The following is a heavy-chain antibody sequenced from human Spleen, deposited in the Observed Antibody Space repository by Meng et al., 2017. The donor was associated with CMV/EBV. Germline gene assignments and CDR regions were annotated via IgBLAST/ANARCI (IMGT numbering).Heavy chain of an antibody. Sequence: GGSLRLSCVASGFIFSSSGMFWVRQAPGRGLEWVAFIRYDGTLEYYADSVKGRFTISRDNPKKTLYLQMNSLKPEDTAVFYCANARTGYYYYGMDVWGQGTTVTVS. CDR2: IRYDGTLE. J-gene: IGHJ6*02. V-gene: IGHV3-30*02. CDR3: ANARTGYYYYGMDV. CDR1: GFIFSSSG.